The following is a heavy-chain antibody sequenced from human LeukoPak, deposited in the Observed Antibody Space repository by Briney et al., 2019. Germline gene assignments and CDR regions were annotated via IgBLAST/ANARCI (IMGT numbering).Heavy chain of an antibody. D-gene: IGHD6-6*01. Sequence: PSETLSLTCTVSGGSISSGSYYWSWIRQPAGKGLEWIGSIYYSGSTYYNPSLKSRVTISVDTSKNQFSLKLSSVTAADTAVYYCARLEYSSCVTSWGQGTLVTVSS. CDR1: GGSISSGSYY. CDR3: ARLEYSSCVTS. V-gene: IGHV4-39*01. J-gene: IGHJ4*02. CDR2: IYYSGST.